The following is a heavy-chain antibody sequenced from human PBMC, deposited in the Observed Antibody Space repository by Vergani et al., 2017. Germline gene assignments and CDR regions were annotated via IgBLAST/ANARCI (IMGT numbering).Heavy chain of an antibody. J-gene: IGHJ4*02. D-gene: IGHD3-10*01. CDR1: GGTFSSYA. CDR3: ARGLYGSGSYYVWGY. CDR2: MNPNSGNT. Sequence: QVQLVQSGAEVKKPGSSVKVSCKASGGTFSSYAISWVRQATGQGLEWMGWMNPNSGNTGYAQKFQGRVTMTRNTSISTAYMELSSLRSEDTAVYYCARGLYGSGSYYVWGYWGQGTLVTVSS. V-gene: IGHV1-8*02.